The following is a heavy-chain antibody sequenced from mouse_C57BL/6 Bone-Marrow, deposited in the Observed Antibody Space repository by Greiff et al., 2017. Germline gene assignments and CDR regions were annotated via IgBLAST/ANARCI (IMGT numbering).Heavy chain of an antibody. Sequence: EVQLQESGAELVRPGASVKLSCTASGFNIKDDYMHWVKQRPEQGLEWIGWIDPENGDTEYASKFQGKATITADTSSNTAYLQLSSLTSEDTAVYYCTTFITTVVNDYWGQGTTLTVAS. CDR1: GFNIKDDY. CDR3: TTFITTVVNDY. CDR2: IDPENGDT. J-gene: IGHJ2*01. V-gene: IGHV14-4*01. D-gene: IGHD1-1*01.